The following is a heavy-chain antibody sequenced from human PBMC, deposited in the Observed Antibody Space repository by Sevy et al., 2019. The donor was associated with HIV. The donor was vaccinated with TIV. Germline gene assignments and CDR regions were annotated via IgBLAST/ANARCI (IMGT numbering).Heavy chain of an antibody. V-gene: IGHV3-7*01. CDR3: ARVFSGSAPGFDY. J-gene: IGHJ4*02. Sequence: GGSLRLSCASSGITFSESLMSWVRQAPGKGREWVASIKQDGSQKYYVDSVKGRFSISRDNAKNSLYLQMNSLRGDDTALCYCARVFSGSAPGFDYWGQGTLVTVS. CDR2: IKQDGSQK. CDR1: GITFSESL. D-gene: IGHD6-19*01.